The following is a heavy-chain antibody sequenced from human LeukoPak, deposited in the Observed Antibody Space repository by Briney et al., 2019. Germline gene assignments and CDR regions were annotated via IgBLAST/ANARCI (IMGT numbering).Heavy chain of an antibody. J-gene: IGHJ4*02. CDR1: GFTISDYY. CDR3: ARALGYYYDSSGYYGY. Sequence: GGCLRLSCAASGFTISDYYMSWIRQAPGKGLEWVSYISSSGSTIYYADSVKGRFTISRDNAKNSLYLQMNSLRAEDTAVYYCARALGYYYDSSGYYGYWGQGTLVTVSS. D-gene: IGHD3-22*01. CDR2: ISSSGSTI. V-gene: IGHV3-11*01.